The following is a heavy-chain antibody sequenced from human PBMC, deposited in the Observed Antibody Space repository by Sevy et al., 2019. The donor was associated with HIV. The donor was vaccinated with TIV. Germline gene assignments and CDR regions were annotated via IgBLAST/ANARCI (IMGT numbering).Heavy chain of an antibody. J-gene: IGHJ4*02. Sequence: GGSLRLSCAASGFSFSSYGMHWVRQAPGKGLEWMSYIQYDGSNKDYADSVKGRFTISRENSKNTLYLQMNSLRVEETAVFYCVKEGGGEGGDHWGQGTLFTVSS. CDR3: VKEGGGEGGDH. CDR2: IQYDGSNK. CDR1: GFSFSSYG. D-gene: IGHD2-21*01. V-gene: IGHV3-30*02.